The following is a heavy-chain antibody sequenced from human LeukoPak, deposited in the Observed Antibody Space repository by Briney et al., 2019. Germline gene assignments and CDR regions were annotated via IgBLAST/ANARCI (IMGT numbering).Heavy chain of an antibody. CDR2: IKTEGGNT. V-gene: IGHV3-74*01. D-gene: IGHD1-14*01. Sequence: GGSLRLSCEASGFNFSTYWMHWVRQTPGKGLVWASRIKTEGGNTSYADFVKGRFTISRDNAKNTLYLQMNSLRADDTAVYYCARDDYNRLWGQGTLVTVSS. CDR3: ARDDYNRL. CDR1: GFNFSTYW. J-gene: IGHJ4*02.